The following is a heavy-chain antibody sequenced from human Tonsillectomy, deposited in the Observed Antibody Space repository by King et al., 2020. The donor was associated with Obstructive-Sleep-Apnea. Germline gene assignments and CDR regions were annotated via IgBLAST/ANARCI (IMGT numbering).Heavy chain of an antibody. Sequence: QLQESGPGLVKPSQTLSLTCTVSGGSISSGDYYWSWIRQPPGKGLEGIGYIYYSGSTNYNPSLKTRFNISVETSTNQFSLELSSVTAADTAVYYCARXGDIVVVPAASDAFDIWGQGTMVTVSS. CDR2: IYYSGST. D-gene: IGHD2-2*01. CDR1: GGSISSGDYY. J-gene: IGHJ3*02. CDR3: ARXGDIVVVPAASDAFDI. V-gene: IGHV4-30-4*01.